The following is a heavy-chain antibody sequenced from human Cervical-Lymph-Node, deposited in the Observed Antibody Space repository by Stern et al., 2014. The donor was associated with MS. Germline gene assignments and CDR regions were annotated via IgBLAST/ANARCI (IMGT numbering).Heavy chain of an antibody. V-gene: IGHV3-33*01. CDR3: AREGGNTAEYFQH. J-gene: IGHJ1*01. D-gene: IGHD4-23*01. Sequence: VQLLESGGGVVQPGRSLRLSCAASGFTFSSYGMPWVRQAPGQGLERVAVIWNDGSNQYYADSGKGRVTISRDNSKNTLYLQMNSLRAEDTAFYYCAREGGNTAEYFQHWGLGTLVIVSS. CDR2: IWNDGSNQ. CDR1: GFTFSSYG.